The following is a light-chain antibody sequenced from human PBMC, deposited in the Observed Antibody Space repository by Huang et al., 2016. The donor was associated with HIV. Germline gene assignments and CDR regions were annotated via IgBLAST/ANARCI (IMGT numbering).Light chain of an antibody. CDR1: RSISSSY. CDR3: QQYGSSPRT. V-gene: IGKV3-20*01. CDR2: GAS. Sequence: IVLTQSPGTLSLSTGERATLSCRASRSISSSYLAWYQQKPGQAPRLLIYGASSRATGIPDRFSGSGSGTDFTLTISRLQPEEFAVYYCQQYGSSPRTFGGGTQVEIK. J-gene: IGKJ4*01.